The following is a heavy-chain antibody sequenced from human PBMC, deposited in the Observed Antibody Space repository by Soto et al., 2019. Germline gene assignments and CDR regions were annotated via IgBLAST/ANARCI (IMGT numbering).Heavy chain of an antibody. J-gene: IGHJ4*02. D-gene: IGHD2-2*01. V-gene: IGHV5-51*01. CDR3: VRRPGCSTTTCYRELDY. Sequence: GESLKLSCKGSGYTFTTYWIGWVRQMPGKGLEWMGVIYPGDSDTIYSPSFQGQVTLSADKSISTAYLQWRSLQASDTAMYYCVRRPGCSTTTCYRELDYWGQGTLVTVSS. CDR2: IYPGDSDT. CDR1: GYTFTTYW.